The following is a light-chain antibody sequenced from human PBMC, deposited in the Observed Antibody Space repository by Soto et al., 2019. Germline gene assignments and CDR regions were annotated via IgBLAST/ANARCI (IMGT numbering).Light chain of an antibody. CDR2: GAS. J-gene: IGKJ1*01. CDR3: QQSDSSTRT. Sequence: ELVLTQSRGTLSLSPGETPALSCRASRSLSDKHLAWYQQRHGQAPRILIYGASSRATGIPDRFSGSESGTDGTITISRLEHEDCSVYYCQQSDSSTRTFGQGTKVDIK. V-gene: IGKV3-20*01. CDR1: RSLSDKH.